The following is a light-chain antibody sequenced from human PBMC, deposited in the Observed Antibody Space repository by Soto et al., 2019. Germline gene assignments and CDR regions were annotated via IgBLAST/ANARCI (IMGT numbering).Light chain of an antibody. J-gene: IGKJ3*01. V-gene: IGKV1-5*03. CDR2: KAS. CDR1: QSISSW. CDR3: KQYNSYFSFT. Sequence: DIQMTQSPSTLSASVGDRVTITCRASQSISSWLAWYQQKPGKAPKLLIYKASSLESGVPSRFSGSGSGTEFTLLISRLQPDDFASYYCKQYNSYFSFTLAPGTKVDIK.